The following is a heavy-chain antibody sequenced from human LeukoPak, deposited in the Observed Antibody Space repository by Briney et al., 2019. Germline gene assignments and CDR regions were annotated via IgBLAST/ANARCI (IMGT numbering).Heavy chain of an antibody. CDR2: IYYSGST. CDR1: GGSISSNNYY. CDR3: ARRITVAGGWFDP. J-gene: IGHJ5*02. Sequence: SETLSLTCTVSGGSISSNNYYWVWIRQPPGKGLEWVGSIYYSGSTYYNPSLKSRVTISVDTSKNQFSLKLSSVTAADTAVYFCARRITVAGGWFDPWGQGTLVTVSS. D-gene: IGHD6-19*01. V-gene: IGHV4-39*01.